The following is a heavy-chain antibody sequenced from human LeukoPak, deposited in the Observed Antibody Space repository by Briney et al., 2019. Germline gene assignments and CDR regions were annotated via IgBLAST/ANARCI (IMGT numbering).Heavy chain of an antibody. CDR1: AFTFSSFS. D-gene: IGHD1-26*01. CDR3: ARDLHSGAYTFDY. Sequence: PGGSLRLSCAASAFTFSSFSMNWVRQAPGKGLEWVSYISTTSTIIYYAGTVEGRFTISRDNAKNSLYLQMNSLRDEDTAVYYCARDLHSGAYTFDYWGQGTLVTVSS. J-gene: IGHJ4*02. CDR2: ISTTSTII. V-gene: IGHV3-48*02.